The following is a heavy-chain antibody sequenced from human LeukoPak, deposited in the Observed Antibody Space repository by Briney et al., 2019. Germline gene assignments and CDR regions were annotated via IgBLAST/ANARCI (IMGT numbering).Heavy chain of an antibody. CDR2: IYTSGST. CDR3: ARDRTYDFWRGNGMDV. V-gene: IGHV4-4*07. J-gene: IGHJ6*02. CDR1: GGSISSYY. Sequence: SETLSLTRTVSGGSISSYYWSWIRQPAGKGLEWIGRIYTSGSTNYNPSLKSRVTMSVDTSKNQFSLKLSSVTAADTAVYYCARDRTYDFWRGNGMDVWGQGTTVTVSS. D-gene: IGHD3-3*01.